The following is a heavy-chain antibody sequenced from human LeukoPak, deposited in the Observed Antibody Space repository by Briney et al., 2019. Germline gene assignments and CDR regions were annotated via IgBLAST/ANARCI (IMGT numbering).Heavy chain of an antibody. J-gene: IGHJ4*02. Sequence: GGSLRLSCAASGFTFSSYAMSWVRQAPGKGLEWVSAISGSGGSTYYADSVKGRFTISRDNSKNTLYLQMNSLRAEDTAVYYCAKGVRSNWQWLVVGYWGQGTLVTVSS. V-gene: IGHV3-23*01. CDR1: GFTFSSYA. CDR2: ISGSGGST. CDR3: AKGVRSNWQWLVVGY. D-gene: IGHD6-19*01.